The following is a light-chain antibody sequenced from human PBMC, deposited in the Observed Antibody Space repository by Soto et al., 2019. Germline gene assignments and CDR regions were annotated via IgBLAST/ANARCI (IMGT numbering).Light chain of an antibody. CDR3: QQYRYWPRT. Sequence: DILLTQSPSTLSVSPWERATLSCRASQSVSSKLAWYQRKPGQAPRLLIYDASTRATGIPARFSGSGSGTDFTLTITSLRPEDFGVYYCQQYRYWPRTFGQGTKVDIK. CDR2: DAS. CDR1: QSVSSK. V-gene: IGKV3D-15*01. J-gene: IGKJ1*01.